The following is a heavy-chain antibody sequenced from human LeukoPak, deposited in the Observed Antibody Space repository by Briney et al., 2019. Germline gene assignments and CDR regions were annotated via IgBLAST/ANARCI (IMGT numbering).Heavy chain of an antibody. CDR3: AKDGYGVLYY. CDR1: GFTFSNYV. CDR2: ISGGGSST. J-gene: IGHJ4*02. Sequence: PGGSLRLSCAASGFTFSNYVMSLVRQAPGKGLEWVSDISGGGSSTHYADSVKGRFTISRENSQNTLYLQMNSLRAEDTAVYYCAKDGYGVLYYWGQGTLVTVSS. D-gene: IGHD4-17*01. V-gene: IGHV3-23*01.